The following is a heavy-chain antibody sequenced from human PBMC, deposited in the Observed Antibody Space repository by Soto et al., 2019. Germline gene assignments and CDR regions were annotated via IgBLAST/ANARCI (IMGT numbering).Heavy chain of an antibody. CDR3: ARSRYFDWLFNDY. J-gene: IGHJ4*02. V-gene: IGHV3-72*01. D-gene: IGHD3-9*01. CDR2: TRNKANSYTT. Sequence: PGGSLRLSCAASVFTFSDHYMDWVRQAPGKGLEWVGRTRNKANSYTTEYAASVKGRFTISRDDSKNSLYLQMNSLKTEDTAVYYCARSRYFDWLFNDYWGQGTLVTVSS. CDR1: VFTFSDHY.